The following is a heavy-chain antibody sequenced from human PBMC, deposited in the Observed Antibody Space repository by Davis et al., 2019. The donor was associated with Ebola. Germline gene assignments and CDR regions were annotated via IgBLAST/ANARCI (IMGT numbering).Heavy chain of an antibody. J-gene: IGHJ4*02. CDR3: LAGTNY. V-gene: IGHV3-23*01. Sequence: GESLKISCAASGFTFSNFAMSWVRQSPGKGLEWVSSISGSGGRTYYADSVKGRFTISRDKSKNMLFLQMNSLRPEDTAVYYCLAGTNYWGQGTQVIVSS. CDR2: ISGSGGRT. CDR1: GFTFSNFA. D-gene: IGHD6-19*01.